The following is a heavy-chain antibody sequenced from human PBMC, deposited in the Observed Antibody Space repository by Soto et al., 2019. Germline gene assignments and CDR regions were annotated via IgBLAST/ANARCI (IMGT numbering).Heavy chain of an antibody. CDR2: IWYDGSNX. D-gene: IGHD3-16*01. CDR3: XXXXXXXXXXPXWY. Sequence: QVQLVESGGGVVQPGRSLRLYCAASGFTFSSYGMHWVRQAPXKGLXWVAVIWYDGSNXYYAGSVKGRFTISRDNSXXXXXXXXXXXXXXXXXXXXXXXXXXXXXXXPXWYWGQGTLVTVSS. J-gene: IGHJ4*02. CDR1: GFTFSSYG. V-gene: IGHV3-33*01.